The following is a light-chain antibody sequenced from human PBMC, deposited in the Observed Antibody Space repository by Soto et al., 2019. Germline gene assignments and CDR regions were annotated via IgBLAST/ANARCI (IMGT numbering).Light chain of an antibody. Sequence: DIQMTQSPSTLSASVGDRGTITCRASQSISSWLAWYQQNPGKAPKLLIYDDSSLESGVPSRFSGSGSGTEFTLTISSLQPEDVATYFCQKYNSPPRTFGQGTKVDIK. V-gene: IGKV1-5*01. CDR1: QSISSW. CDR2: DDS. CDR3: QKYNSPPRT. J-gene: IGKJ1*01.